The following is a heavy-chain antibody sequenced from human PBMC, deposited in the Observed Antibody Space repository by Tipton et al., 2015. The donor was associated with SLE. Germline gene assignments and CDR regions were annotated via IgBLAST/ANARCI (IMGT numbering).Heavy chain of an antibody. CDR1: GASFSSRSYY. Sequence: TLSLTCTVSGASFSSRSYYWAWIRQSPGKGLEWIGSIYYSGSTYYNPSLKSRVTISVDTSKNQFSLKVKSVTVADTAVYYCARDGGPATNYYDSSGQYFLDIWGQGTMVTVSS. D-gene: IGHD3-22*01. CDR2: IYYSGST. J-gene: IGHJ3*02. CDR3: ARDGGPATNYYDSSGQYFLDI. V-gene: IGHV4-39*02.